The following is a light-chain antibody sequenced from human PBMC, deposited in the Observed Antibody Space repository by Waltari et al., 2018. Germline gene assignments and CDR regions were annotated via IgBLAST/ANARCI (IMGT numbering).Light chain of an antibody. J-gene: IGKJ4*01. V-gene: IGKV1-39*01. CDR3: QQCYNTPST. Sequence: DIQMTQYQSSLSASVGDRVTITCRASQTISTYLNWYQQKPGEAPKLLFYGASSFHSVVPSSVSGSVSGTYFTLTISSLQPEDSATYYCQQCYNTPSTFGGGTKVEIK. CDR2: GAS. CDR1: QTISTY.